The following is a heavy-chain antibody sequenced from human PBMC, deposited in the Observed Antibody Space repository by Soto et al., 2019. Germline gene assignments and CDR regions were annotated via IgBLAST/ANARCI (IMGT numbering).Heavy chain of an antibody. CDR3: ARGRYYYDSSGYYPTNWFDP. CDR1: GGSVSSGSYY. V-gene: IGHV4-61*01. J-gene: IGHJ5*02. Sequence: SETLSLTCTVSGGSVSSGSYYWSWIRQPPGKGLEWIGYIYYSGGTNYHPSLKSRVTISVDTSKNQFSLKLSSVTAADTAVYYCARGRYYYDSSGYYPTNWFDPWGQGTLVTVSS. CDR2: IYYSGGT. D-gene: IGHD3-22*01.